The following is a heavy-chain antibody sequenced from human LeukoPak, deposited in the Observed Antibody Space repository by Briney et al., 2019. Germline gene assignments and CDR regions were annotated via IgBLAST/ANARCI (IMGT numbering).Heavy chain of an antibody. CDR3: STAKFDS. CDR1: GFTLSGYS. CDR2: IGISGAI. Sequence: GESLRLACAASGFTLSGYSMDWVRQPPGKGLEWVSHIGISGAIYYGDNVKGRFTISRDNAKNSLYLQMNSLRAEDTAVYYCSTAKFDSWGQGTLVTVSS. J-gene: IGHJ4*02. V-gene: IGHV3-48*01.